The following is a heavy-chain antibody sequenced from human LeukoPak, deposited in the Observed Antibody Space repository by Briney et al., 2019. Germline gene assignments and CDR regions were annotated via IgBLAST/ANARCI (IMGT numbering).Heavy chain of an antibody. V-gene: IGHV1-2*02. CDR1: GYRFRDHY. D-gene: IGHD4-17*01. CDR2: INPNSSGT. CDR3: ARGYFGDYVLDT. J-gene: IGHJ5*02. Sequence: ASVKVCCEAYGYRFRDHYIHWVRQAPGQGLEYLGWINPNSSGTNYAQKFQGRVTLTRDTSIDTAYIHLDSLTSDDTAVYFCARGYFGDYVLDTWGQGTLVTVSS.